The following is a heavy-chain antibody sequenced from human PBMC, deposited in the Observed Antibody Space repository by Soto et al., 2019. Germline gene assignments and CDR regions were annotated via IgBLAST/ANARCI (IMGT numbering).Heavy chain of an antibody. CDR3: ARERAYYFDY. Sequence: QGQLVESGGGVVQPGRSLRLSCAASGFTFSRFPMHWVRQAPGKGLEWVAVISYDGSNKYYADSVKGRFTISRDNSKNTLYLQMNSLRAEDTAVYYCARERAYYFDYWGQGTLVTVSS. V-gene: IGHV3-30-3*01. CDR1: GFTFSRFP. CDR2: ISYDGSNK. J-gene: IGHJ4*02.